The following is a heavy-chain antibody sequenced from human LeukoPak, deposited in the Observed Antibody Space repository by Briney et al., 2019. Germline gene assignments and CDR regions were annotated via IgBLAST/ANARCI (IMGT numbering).Heavy chain of an antibody. CDR2: IYYSGYT. CDR1: GGSISSYY. CDR3: ARTTMVRGTYYMDV. D-gene: IGHD3-10*01. Sequence: PSETLSLTCTVSGGSISSYYWSWIRQPPGEGLEWIGYIYYSGYTNYNPSLKSRVTISVDTSKNQFSLKLGSVTAADTAVYYCARTTMVRGTYYMDVWGKGTTVTISS. V-gene: IGHV4-59*01. J-gene: IGHJ6*03.